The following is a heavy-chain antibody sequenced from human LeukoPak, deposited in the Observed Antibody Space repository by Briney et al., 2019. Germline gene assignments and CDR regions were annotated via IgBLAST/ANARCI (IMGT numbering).Heavy chain of an antibody. D-gene: IGHD5-18*01. Sequence: GGSLRLSCAASGFTVSSNYMSWVRQAPGKGLEWVSVIYSGGSTYYADSVKGRFTISRDNSKNTLYLQMNSLRAEDTAVYYRARGAAMASFDYWGQGTLVTVSS. CDR1: GFTVSSNY. V-gene: IGHV3-66*01. J-gene: IGHJ4*02. CDR3: ARGAAMASFDY. CDR2: IYSGGST.